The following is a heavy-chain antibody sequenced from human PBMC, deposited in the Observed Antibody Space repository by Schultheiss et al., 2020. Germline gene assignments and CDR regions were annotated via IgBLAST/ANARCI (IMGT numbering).Heavy chain of an antibody. CDR3: ARDVQLWPQPGYYYYYGMDV. CDR1: GGSISSYY. J-gene: IGHJ6*02. Sequence: SETLSLTCTVSGGSISSYYWSWIRQPAGKGLEWIGRIYTSGSTNYNPSLKSRVTMSVDTSKNQFSLKLSSVTAADTAVYYCARDVQLWPQPGYYYYYGMDVWGQGITVTVSS. CDR2: IYTSGST. D-gene: IGHD5-18*01. V-gene: IGHV4-4*07.